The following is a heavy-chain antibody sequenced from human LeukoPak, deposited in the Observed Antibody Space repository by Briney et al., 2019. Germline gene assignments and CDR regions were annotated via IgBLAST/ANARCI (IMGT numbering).Heavy chain of an antibody. CDR2: IYYSGST. D-gene: IGHD2/OR15-2a*01. J-gene: IGHJ6*03. V-gene: IGHV4-59*01. CDR3: ARDISSLGYYYMDV. CDR1: GSSINSNY. Sequence: SETLSLTCTVSGSSINSNYWNWIRQPPGKGQEWIGFIYYSGSTSYNPSLKSRVTISLDTSKNQFSLKLSSVTAADTAVYYCARDISSLGYYYMDVWGKGTMVTVSS.